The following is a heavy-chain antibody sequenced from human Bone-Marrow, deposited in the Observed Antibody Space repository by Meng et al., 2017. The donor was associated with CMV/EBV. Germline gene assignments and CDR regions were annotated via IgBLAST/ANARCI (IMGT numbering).Heavy chain of an antibody. CDR2: IYYTGTT. V-gene: IGHV4-61*01. D-gene: IGHD1-1*01. Sequence: SETLSLTCTVSGGDVSSPSHYWSWIRQPPGKGLEFLVYIYYTGTTNYNPSSTSRLTISINTSENQFPLKLTSVTAADTAVYYCSREPLERRASNLDYWGQGTLVTVSS. J-gene: IGHJ4*02. CDR1: GGDVSSPSHY. CDR3: SREPLERRASNLDY.